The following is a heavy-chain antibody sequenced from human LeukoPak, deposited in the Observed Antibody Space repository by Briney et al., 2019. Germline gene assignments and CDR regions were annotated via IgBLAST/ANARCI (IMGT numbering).Heavy chain of an antibody. V-gene: IGHV1-2*02. CDR2: INSNSGGT. Sequence: ASVKVSCKASGYTFTGYYMHWVRQAPGQGLEWMGWINSNSGGTNYAQKFQGRVTMTRGTSISTAYMELSRLRSDDTAVYYCAREVVSIFGVSALDYWGQGTLVTVSS. J-gene: IGHJ4*02. CDR3: AREVVSIFGVSALDY. CDR1: GYTFTGYY. D-gene: IGHD3-3*01.